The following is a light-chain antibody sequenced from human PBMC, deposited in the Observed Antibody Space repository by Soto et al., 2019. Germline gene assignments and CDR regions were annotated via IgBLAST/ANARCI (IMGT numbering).Light chain of an antibody. Sequence: QSALTQPASVSGSPGQSITNSCTGTSSDVGGYNYVSWYQQHPGKAPKLMIYDVSNRPSGVSNRFSGSKSGNTASLTISGLQAEDEADYYCSSYTSSSTQVFGTGTQLTVL. CDR2: DVS. CDR3: SSYTSSSTQV. V-gene: IGLV2-14*01. J-gene: IGLJ1*01. CDR1: SSDVGGYNY.